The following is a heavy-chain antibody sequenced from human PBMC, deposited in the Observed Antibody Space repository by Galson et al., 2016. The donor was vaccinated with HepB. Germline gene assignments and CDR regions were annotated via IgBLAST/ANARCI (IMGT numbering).Heavy chain of an antibody. CDR1: GFTVSSSF. D-gene: IGHD5/OR15-5a*01. V-gene: IGHV3-53*01. CDR3: AKVRQLFYHYYMDV. CDR2: IYRGNIT. J-gene: IGHJ6*04. Sequence: SLRLSCAASGFTVSSSFLSWVRQAPGEGLEWISVIYRGNITYYADSVKGRFTISRDNSKNTLSLHMNSLRDGDTAVYYCAKVRQLFYHYYMDVWGKGTTVTVSS.